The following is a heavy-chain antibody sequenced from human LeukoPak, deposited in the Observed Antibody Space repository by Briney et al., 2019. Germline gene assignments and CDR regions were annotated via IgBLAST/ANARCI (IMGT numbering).Heavy chain of an antibody. Sequence: SETLPLTCTVSGGSISSYYWSWIRQPPGKGLEWIGYIYYSGSTNYNPSLKSRVTISVDTSKNQFSLKLSSVTAADTAVYYCARSFTVVSDFDYWGQGTLVTVSS. D-gene: IGHD4-23*01. CDR2: IYYSGST. J-gene: IGHJ4*02. V-gene: IGHV4-59*08. CDR1: GGSISSYY. CDR3: ARSFTVVSDFDY.